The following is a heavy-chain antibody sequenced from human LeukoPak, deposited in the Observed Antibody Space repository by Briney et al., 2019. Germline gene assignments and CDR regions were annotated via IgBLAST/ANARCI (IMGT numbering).Heavy chain of an antibody. CDR2: IRSKAYGGTT. V-gene: IGHV3-49*04. J-gene: IGHJ4*02. CDR3: TRPYYGSGSYYDYFDY. CDR1: GFTFSSYS. D-gene: IGHD3-10*01. Sequence: PGGSLRLSCAAXGFTFSSYSMNWVRQAPGKGLEWVGFIRSKAYGGTTEYAASVKGRFTISRDDSKSIAYLQMNSLKTEDTAVYYCTRPYYGSGSYYDYFDYWGQGTLVTVSS.